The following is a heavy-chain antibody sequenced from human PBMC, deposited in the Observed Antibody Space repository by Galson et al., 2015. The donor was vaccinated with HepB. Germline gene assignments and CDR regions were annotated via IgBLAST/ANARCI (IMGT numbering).Heavy chain of an antibody. CDR3: ARDLAEGGYPDY. J-gene: IGHJ4*02. D-gene: IGHD5-12*01. Sequence: SLRLSCAASGFTVSSNHMSWVRQAPGKGLEWVSVIYSGGSTYYADSVKGRFTISRNNSKNTLYLQMNSLRAEDTAVYYCARDLAEGGYPDYWGQGTLVTVSS. CDR2: IYSGGST. CDR1: GFTVSSNH. V-gene: IGHV3-66*02.